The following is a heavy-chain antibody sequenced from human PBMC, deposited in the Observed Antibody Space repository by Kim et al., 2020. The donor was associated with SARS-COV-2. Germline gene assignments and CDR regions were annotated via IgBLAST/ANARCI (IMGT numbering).Heavy chain of an antibody. Sequence: GGSLRLSCAASGFTFSSYDMHWVRQATGKGLEWVSAIGTAGDTYYPGSAKGRFTISRENAKNSLYLQMNSLRAGDTAVYYCARAVRSSWCISDAFDIWGQGTMVTVSS. J-gene: IGHJ3*02. CDR3: ARAVRSSWCISDAFDI. CDR2: IGTAGDT. CDR1: GFTFSSYD. D-gene: IGHD6-13*01. V-gene: IGHV3-13*01.